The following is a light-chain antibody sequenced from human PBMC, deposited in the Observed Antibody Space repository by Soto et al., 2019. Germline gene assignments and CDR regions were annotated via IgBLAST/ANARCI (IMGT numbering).Light chain of an antibody. CDR1: QSVSSN. J-gene: IGKJ4*01. Sequence: EIVMTQSPATLSVSPGERATLSCRASQSVSSNLAWYQQKPGQAPRLLIYGASTRATGIPARFSGSGSGTEFTLTISSLQSEDFAVYYCQQYNNWPLTFGGGTKVENK. V-gene: IGKV3-15*01. CDR3: QQYNNWPLT. CDR2: GAS.